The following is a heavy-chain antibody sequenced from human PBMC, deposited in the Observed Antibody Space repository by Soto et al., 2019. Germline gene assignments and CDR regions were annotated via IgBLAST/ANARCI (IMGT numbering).Heavy chain of an antibody. Sequence: GASVKVSCKASGYTSTNYGMHWVRQAPGQRLEWMGWINAGSGNTKYSQKFQGRITITRDTSASTVYMELSSLRSEDTAVYYCANDIMVIQGAKVLAYGGKGALAPVSS. V-gene: IGHV1-3*01. D-gene: IGHD2-2*01. CDR2: INAGSGNT. J-gene: IGHJ4*02. CDR3: ANDIMVIQGAKVLAY. CDR1: GYTSTNYG.